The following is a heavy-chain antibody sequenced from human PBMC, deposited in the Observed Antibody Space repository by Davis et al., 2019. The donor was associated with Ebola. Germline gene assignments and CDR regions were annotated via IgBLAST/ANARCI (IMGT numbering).Heavy chain of an antibody. CDR2: IDPSDSQT. J-gene: IGHJ4*02. CDR3: ALRDFWGCYEGMF. V-gene: IGHV5-10-1*01. D-gene: IGHD3-3*01. Sequence: GESLKISCKASGYSFTSYWISWVRQTLGKGLEWMGTIDPSDSQTHYSPSFEGHVILSTDKSISTAYLQWNSLEASDTAMYYCALRDFWGCYEGMFWGQGTLVTVSS. CDR1: GYSFTSYW.